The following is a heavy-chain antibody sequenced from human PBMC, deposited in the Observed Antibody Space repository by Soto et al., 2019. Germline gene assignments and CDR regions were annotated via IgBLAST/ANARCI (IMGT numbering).Heavy chain of an antibody. J-gene: IGHJ4*02. V-gene: IGHV3-7*01. CDR1: GFTFSSYW. Sequence: GGSLRLSCAASGFTFSSYWMSWVRQAPGKGLEWVANIKQDGSEKYYVDSVKGRFTISRDNAKNSLYLQMNSLRAEDTAVYYCARGAGFLEWLSAYYFDYWGQGTLVTVSS. CDR3: ARGAGFLEWLSAYYFDY. D-gene: IGHD3-3*01. CDR2: IKQDGSEK.